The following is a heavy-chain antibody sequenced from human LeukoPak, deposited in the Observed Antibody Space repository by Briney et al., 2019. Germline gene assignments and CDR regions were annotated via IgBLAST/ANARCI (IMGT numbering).Heavy chain of an antibody. V-gene: IGHV4-31*03. CDR1: GGSVNSGAHY. D-gene: IGHD3-10*01. CDR3: ARTLYSYGSGSYSMDV. J-gene: IGHJ6*02. CDR2: IYYGGNA. Sequence: SETLSLTCTVSGGSVNSGAHYWSWIRQHPGRGLEWIGFIYYGGNAYYNPSLKSRVTISVDMSKDQFALKLNSVTAADTAVYYCARTLYSYGSGSYSMDVWGQGTTVTVSS.